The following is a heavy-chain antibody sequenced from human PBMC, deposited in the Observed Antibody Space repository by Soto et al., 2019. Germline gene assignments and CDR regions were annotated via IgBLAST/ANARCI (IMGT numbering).Heavy chain of an antibody. J-gene: IGHJ4*02. CDR2: IYYSGST. V-gene: IGHV4-39*01. D-gene: IGHD2-15*01. CDR1: GGSISSSSYY. Sequence: SETLSLTCTVSGGSISSSSYYWGWIRQPPGKGLEWIGSIYYSGSTYYNPSLKSRVTISVDTSKNQFSLKLSSVTAADTAVYYCARLASGGSCCLFDYWGQGTLVTVSS. CDR3: ARLASGGSCCLFDY.